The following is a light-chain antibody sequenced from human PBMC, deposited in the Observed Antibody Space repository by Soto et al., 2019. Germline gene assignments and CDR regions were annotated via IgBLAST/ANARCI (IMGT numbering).Light chain of an antibody. CDR2: EVT. V-gene: IGLV2-8*01. CDR1: SSDVGGYNY. CDR3: SSYAGSNTLV. J-gene: IGLJ2*01. Sequence: QSALTQPPSASGSPGQSVTISCTGTSSDVGGYNYVSWYQQRPGKAPKLMIYEVTKRPSGVPDRFSGSKSGNTASLTVSGLQAEDEADYDCSSYAGSNTLVFGGGTKVTVL.